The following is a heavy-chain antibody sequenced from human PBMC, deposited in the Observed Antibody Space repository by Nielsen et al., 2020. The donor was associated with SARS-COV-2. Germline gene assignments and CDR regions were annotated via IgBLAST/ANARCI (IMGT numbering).Heavy chain of an antibody. V-gene: IGHV3-15*01. CDR2: IKSKTDGGTT. CDR3: TTDRDYSNYGYYYYYYMDV. D-gene: IGHD4-11*01. CDR1: GFTFTNAW. J-gene: IGHJ6*03. Sequence: GGSLRLSCVASGFTFTNAWMSWVRQAPGKGLEWVGRIKSKTDGGTTDYAAPVKGRFTISRDDSKHMLYLQMNSLKTEDTAVYYCTTDRDYSNYGYYYYYYMDVWGKGTTVTVSS.